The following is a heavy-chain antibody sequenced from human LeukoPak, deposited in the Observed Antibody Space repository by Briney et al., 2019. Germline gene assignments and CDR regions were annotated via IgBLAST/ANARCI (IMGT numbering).Heavy chain of an antibody. J-gene: IGHJ4*02. CDR1: GFTFSSYA. CDR3: ARSGDYYDSSGQGPFDY. D-gene: IGHD3-22*01. Sequence: GGSLRLSCAASGFTFSSYAMHWVRQAPGKGLEWVAVISYDGSNKYYADSVKGRFTISRDNSKNTLYLQMNSLRAEDTAVYYCARSGDYYDSSGQGPFDYWGQGTLVTVSS. CDR2: ISYDGSNK. V-gene: IGHV3-30-3*01.